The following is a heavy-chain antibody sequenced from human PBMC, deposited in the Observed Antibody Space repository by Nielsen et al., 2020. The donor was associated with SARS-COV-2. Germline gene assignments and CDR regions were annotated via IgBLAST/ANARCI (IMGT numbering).Heavy chain of an antibody. D-gene: IGHD2/OR15-2a*01. Sequence: SETLSLTCTVSGGSISSSSYYWGWIRQPPGKGLEWIGSIYYSGSTYYNPSLKSRVTISVDTSKNQFSLNLSSVTAADTAVYYCARDFENDYSDSWGQGTLVTVSS. CDR1: GGSISSSSYY. J-gene: IGHJ4*02. V-gene: IGHV4-39*07. CDR3: ARDFENDYSDS. CDR2: IYYSGST.